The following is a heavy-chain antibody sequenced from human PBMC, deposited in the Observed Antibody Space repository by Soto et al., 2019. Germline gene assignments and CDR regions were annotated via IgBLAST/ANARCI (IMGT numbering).Heavy chain of an antibody. D-gene: IGHD6-6*01. CDR2: ISSTGSYA. J-gene: IGHJ4*02. Sequence: GVSLRLSCAASGFTFRDYYMSWIRQAPGKGLEWVSYISSTGSYAKYADSVKGRFTISRDNAKNSLYLQMNSLRAEDTAVYYCARDSSITPRPLDYWGQGTPVTVSS. V-gene: IGHV3-11*06. CDR3: ARDSSITPRPLDY. CDR1: GFTFRDYY.